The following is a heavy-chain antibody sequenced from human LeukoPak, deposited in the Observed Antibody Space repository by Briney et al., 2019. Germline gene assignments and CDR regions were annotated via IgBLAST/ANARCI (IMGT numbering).Heavy chain of an antibody. D-gene: IGHD6-13*01. V-gene: IGHV4-34*01. Sequence: PSETLSLTCAVYGGSFSGYYWSWIRQPPGKGLEWIGEINHSGSTNYNPSLKSRVTISVDTSKNQFSLKLSSVTAADTAVYYCARGHSRAPYYYYYYGMDVWGQGTTVTVSS. J-gene: IGHJ6*02. CDR2: INHSGST. CDR1: GGSFSGYY. CDR3: ARGHSRAPYYYYYYGMDV.